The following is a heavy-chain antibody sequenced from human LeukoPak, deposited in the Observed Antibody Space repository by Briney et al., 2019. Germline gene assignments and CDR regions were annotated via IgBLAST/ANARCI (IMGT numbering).Heavy chain of an antibody. CDR1: GYSFISHW. CDR3: ARQPSTVTTIRSGLDY. Sequence: GESLKISCKGSGYSFISHWIGWVRQVPGKGLEWMGIIYPGDSDTRYSPAFEGQVTMSVDKSISTAYLQWSSLKASDTAMYYCARQPSTVTTIRSGLDYWGQGTLVTVSS. CDR2: IYPGDSDT. D-gene: IGHD4-17*01. V-gene: IGHV5-51*01. J-gene: IGHJ4*02.